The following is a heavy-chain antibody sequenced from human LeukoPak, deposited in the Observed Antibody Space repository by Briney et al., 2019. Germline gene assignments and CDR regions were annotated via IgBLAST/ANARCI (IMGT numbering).Heavy chain of an antibody. CDR3: ARDRSVQYYYGSGSPPGY. V-gene: IGHV1-18*01. D-gene: IGHD3-10*01. J-gene: IGHJ4*02. Sequence: ASVKVSCKASGYTFTSYVISWVRQAPGQGLEWMGWISAYNGNTNYAQKLQGRVTMTTDTSTSTAYMELRSLRSDDTAVYYCARDRSVQYYYGSGSPPGYWGQGTLVTVSS. CDR1: GYTFTSYV. CDR2: ISAYNGNT.